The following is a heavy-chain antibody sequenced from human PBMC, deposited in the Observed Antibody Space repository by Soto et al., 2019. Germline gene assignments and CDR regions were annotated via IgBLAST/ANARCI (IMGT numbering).Heavy chain of an antibody. CDR3: AHRCKEATNAFDI. CDR1: GFSFSTTGEA. J-gene: IGHJ3*02. CDR2: IYWDDDK. V-gene: IGHV2-5*02. Sequence: QITLKESGTTLVKPTQTLTLTCTFSGFSFSTTGEAVGWIRQPPGKALEWLALIYWDDDKRYSPSLNTRLTKTKDTSNNQVLLIMTNMDPVDTATYYGAHRCKEATNAFDIWGQGTMVTVAS.